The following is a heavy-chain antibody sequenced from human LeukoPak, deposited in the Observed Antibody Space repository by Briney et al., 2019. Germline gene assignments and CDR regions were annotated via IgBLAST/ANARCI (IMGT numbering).Heavy chain of an antibody. Sequence: GESLKISCAASGFTFSSYWMHWVRQAPGKGLVWVSRINSDGSSTNYADSVKGRFTISRDNAKNTLYLQMNSLRAEDTAVYYCARADYYYDSSGGFDYWGQGTLVTVSS. D-gene: IGHD3-22*01. CDR2: INSDGSST. J-gene: IGHJ4*02. CDR1: GFTFSSYW. CDR3: ARADYYYDSSGGFDY. V-gene: IGHV3-74*01.